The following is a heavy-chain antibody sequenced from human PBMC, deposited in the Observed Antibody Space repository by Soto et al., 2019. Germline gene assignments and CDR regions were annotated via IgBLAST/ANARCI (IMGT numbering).Heavy chain of an antibody. V-gene: IGHV4-39*01. CDR3: ARRGGGDYLFDS. J-gene: IGHJ4*02. CDR2: IFYSGGT. CDR1: GDSISTSNYY. Sequence: SETLSLTCTVSGDSISTSNYYWGWIRQPPGEGLEWIGHIFYSGGTYYNPSLKSRVTISVDTSKSQSSLKLNSITAADTAVYFCARRGGGDYLFDSWGQGMLVTVSS. D-gene: IGHD4-17*01.